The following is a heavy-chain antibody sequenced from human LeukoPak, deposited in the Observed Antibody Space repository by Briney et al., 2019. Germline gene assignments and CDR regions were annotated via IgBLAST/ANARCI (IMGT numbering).Heavy chain of an antibody. D-gene: IGHD5-18*01. Sequence: PGRSLRLSCAASGFTFDEHAMHWVRQAPGKGLEWVSGISYSSETIGYVDSVKGRFTISRDNAKNSLYLQMNSLRAEDTAVYYCARDLGGYSYGSHFDYWGQGTLVTVSS. CDR2: ISYSSETI. V-gene: IGHV3-9*01. CDR3: ARDLGGYSYGSHFDY. J-gene: IGHJ4*02. CDR1: GFTFDEHA.